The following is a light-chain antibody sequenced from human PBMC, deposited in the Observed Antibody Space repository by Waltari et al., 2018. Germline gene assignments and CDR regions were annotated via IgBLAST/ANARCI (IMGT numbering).Light chain of an antibody. CDR1: SINNGSHT. J-gene: IGLJ2*01. CDR2: GNN. Sequence: QSALTQTPSASGPPGQTVTIPCSGISINNGSHTLKWYQHIPGTAPKLSMFGNNHRPSGVPGRFSGSKSGTSASLAISGLQSEDEADYYCGVWDDSLNGVVFGGGTKLTVL. CDR3: GVWDDSLNGVV. V-gene: IGLV1-44*01.